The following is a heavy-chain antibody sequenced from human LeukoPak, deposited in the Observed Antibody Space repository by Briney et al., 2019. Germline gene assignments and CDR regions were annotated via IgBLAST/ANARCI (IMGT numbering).Heavy chain of an antibody. J-gene: IGHJ4*02. CDR2: ININTGNP. Sequence: ASVKVSCKASGYTFTGSDMNWVRQAPGQGLEWMGWININTGNPTYVQHFPGRFVFSLDTSVSTAYLQISSLKAEDTAVYYCARGDWVAWGQGTLVTVSS. V-gene: IGHV7-4-1*02. CDR1: GYTFTGSD. D-gene: IGHD3-9*01. CDR3: ARGDWVA.